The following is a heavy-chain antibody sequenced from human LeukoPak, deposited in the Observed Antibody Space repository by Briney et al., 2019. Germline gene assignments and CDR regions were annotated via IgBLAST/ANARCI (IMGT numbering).Heavy chain of an antibody. CDR3: ARDVSRRYYYDSSGYSPDY. CDR1: GYTFTSYG. V-gene: IGHV1-18*01. CDR2: ISAYNGNT. Sequence: GASVKVSCKASGYTFTSYGISWVRQAPGQGLEWMGWISAYNGNTNYAQKLQGRVTMTTDTSTSTAYMELRSLRSDDTAVYYCARDVSRRYYYDSSGYSPDYWGQGALVTVSS. D-gene: IGHD3-22*01. J-gene: IGHJ4*02.